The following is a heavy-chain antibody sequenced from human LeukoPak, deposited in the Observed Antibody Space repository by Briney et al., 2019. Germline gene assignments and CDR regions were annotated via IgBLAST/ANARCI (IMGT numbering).Heavy chain of an antibody. CDR2: IYTTGST. CDR1: GGSISSYY. V-gene: IGHV4-4*07. Sequence: SETLSLTCTVSGGSISSYYWSWLRQPAGKGLECLGVIYTTGSTNYNPSLKSRVTVSRDTSKNQFSLKLASVTAADTAVYYCARESRRDGYNYVLYWGQGTLVTVSS. CDR3: ARESRRDGYNYVLY. D-gene: IGHD5-24*01. J-gene: IGHJ4*02.